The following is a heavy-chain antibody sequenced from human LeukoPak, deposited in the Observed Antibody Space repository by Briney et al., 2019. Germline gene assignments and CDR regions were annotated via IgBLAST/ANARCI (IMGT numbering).Heavy chain of an antibody. D-gene: IGHD3-3*01. CDR3: ARESAY. CDR1: GFTFSSYG. CDR2: ISYDGSHK. J-gene: IGHJ4*02. Sequence: PGGSLRLSCAASGFTFSSYGIHWVRQAPGKGLEWVAVISYDGSHKYYADSVKGRFTISRDNSKNTLYLQMNSLRGEDTAVYYCARESAYWGQGTLVTVSS. V-gene: IGHV3-30*03.